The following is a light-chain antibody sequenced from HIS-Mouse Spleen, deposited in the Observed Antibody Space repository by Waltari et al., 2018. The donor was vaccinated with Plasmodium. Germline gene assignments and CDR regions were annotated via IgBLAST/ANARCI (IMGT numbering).Light chain of an antibody. CDR3: QQFNSYSIT. CDR1: QGISSA. V-gene: IGKV1-13*02. Sequence: AIQLTQSPSSLSASVGDRVTITCRASQGISSALAWYQQKPGKATKLLIYDGSSLESGVPSRFSGSGSETDFTLTISSLQPEDFATYYCQQFNSYSITFGQGTRLEIK. J-gene: IGKJ5*01. CDR2: DGS.